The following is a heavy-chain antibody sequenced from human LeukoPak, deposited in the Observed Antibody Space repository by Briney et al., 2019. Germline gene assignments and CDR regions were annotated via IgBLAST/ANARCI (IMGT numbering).Heavy chain of an antibody. Sequence: GESLMISCKGSGYSFTSYWIGWVRQMPGKGLEWMGIIYPGDSDTRYSPSFQGQVTISADKSISTAYLQWSSLKASDTAMYYCARTAVAGTGGWYFDLWGRGTLVTVSS. CDR1: GYSFTSYW. CDR3: ARTAVAGTGGWYFDL. D-gene: IGHD6-19*01. V-gene: IGHV5-51*01. CDR2: IYPGDSDT. J-gene: IGHJ2*01.